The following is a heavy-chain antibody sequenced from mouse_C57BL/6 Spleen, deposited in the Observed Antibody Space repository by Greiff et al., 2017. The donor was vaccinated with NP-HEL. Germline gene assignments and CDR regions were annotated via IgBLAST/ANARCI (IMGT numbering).Heavy chain of an antibody. Sequence: EVKLVESGGGLVKPGGSLKLSCAASGFTFSSYAMSWVRQTPEKRLEWVATISDGGSYTYYPDNVKGRFTISRDNAKNNLYLQMSHLKSEDTAMYYCARELYYDYDGEAYWGQGTLVTVSA. CDR2: ISDGGSYT. J-gene: IGHJ3*01. V-gene: IGHV5-4*01. D-gene: IGHD2-4*01. CDR1: GFTFSSYA. CDR3: ARELYYDYDGEAY.